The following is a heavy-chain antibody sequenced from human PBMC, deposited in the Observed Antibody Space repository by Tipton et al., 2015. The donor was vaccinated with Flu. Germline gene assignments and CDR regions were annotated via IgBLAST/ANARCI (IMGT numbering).Heavy chain of an antibody. V-gene: IGHV4-59*08. D-gene: IGHD4-11*01. CDR3: ARRDYSNYVSDPRNWFDP. J-gene: IGHJ5*02. CDR1: GASISSFY. CDR2: IYYSGST. Sequence: TLSLTCTVSGASISSFYWSWIRQPPGKGLEWIGYIYYSGSTNYNPSLNSRVTITIDASKNQFSLKLFSVTAADTAVYYCARRDYSNYVSDPRNWFDPWGQGTLVTVSS.